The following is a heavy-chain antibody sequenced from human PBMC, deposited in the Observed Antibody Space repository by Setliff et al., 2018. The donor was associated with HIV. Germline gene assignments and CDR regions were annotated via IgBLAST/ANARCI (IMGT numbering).Heavy chain of an antibody. V-gene: IGHV1-69-2*01. Sequence: GASVKVSCKASGYSFTTYFMHWVRQAPGKGLEWMERVDPEDGETIYAERFRGRISLTVDKSTGTAYMELNRLRSEDTALYYCGTVRIAVPDDFDFWGQGTLVTVSS. D-gene: IGHD6-19*01. CDR3: GTVRIAVPDDFDF. J-gene: IGHJ4*02. CDR2: VDPEDGET. CDR1: GYSFTTYF.